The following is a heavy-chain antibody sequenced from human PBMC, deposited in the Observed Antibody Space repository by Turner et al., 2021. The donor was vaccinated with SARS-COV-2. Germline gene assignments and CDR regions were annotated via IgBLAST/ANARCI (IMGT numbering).Heavy chain of an antibody. D-gene: IGHD4-4*01. Sequence: QVQLVQSGTEVKKPGASVKVSCKASGYTFTGYYMHWVRQAPGQGLECMVGINPNRGGTNSVEKFQGRVTMTRDTSSSTAYMELSRLRSDDTAVYYCARDPTTVTSLEYYYGMDVWGQGTTVTVSS. CDR3: ARDPTTVTSLEYYYGMDV. V-gene: IGHV1-2*02. J-gene: IGHJ6*02. CDR1: GYTFTGYY. CDR2: INPNRGGT.